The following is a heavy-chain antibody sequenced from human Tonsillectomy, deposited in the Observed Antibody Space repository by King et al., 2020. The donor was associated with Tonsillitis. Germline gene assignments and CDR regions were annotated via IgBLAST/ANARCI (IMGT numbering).Heavy chain of an antibody. J-gene: IGHJ6*02. CDR3: ARVSLTYCSGTSCYACYYYGMDV. CDR2: MNPNSGNT. CDR1: GYTFTSYD. V-gene: IGHV1-8*01. Sequence: QLVQSGAEVKKPGASVKVSCKASGYTFTSYDVNWVRQATGQGLEWMGWMNPNSGNTGYAQKFQGRVTMTRNTSISTAYMELSSLRSEDAAVYYCARVSLTYCSGTSCYACYYYGMDVWGQGTTVTVSS. D-gene: IGHD2-2*01.